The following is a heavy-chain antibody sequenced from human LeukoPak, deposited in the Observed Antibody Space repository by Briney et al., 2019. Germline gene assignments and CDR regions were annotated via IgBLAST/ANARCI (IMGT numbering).Heavy chain of an antibody. D-gene: IGHD6-19*01. CDR1: GFTFSNYG. J-gene: IGHJ4*02. CDR2: ISYDGSNK. V-gene: IGHV3-30*03. CDR3: ARGDSSGWSPFDY. Sequence: QPGRSLRRSCAASGFTFSNYGMHWVRQAPGKGLEWVAVISYDGSNKYYADSVKGRFTISRDNSRNTLYLQMNSLRAEDTAVYYCARGDSSGWSPFDYWGQGTLVTVSS.